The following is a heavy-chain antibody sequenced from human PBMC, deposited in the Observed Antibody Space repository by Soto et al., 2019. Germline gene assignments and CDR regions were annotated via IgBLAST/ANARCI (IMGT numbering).Heavy chain of an antibody. V-gene: IGHV3-30*18. CDR2: IAYDGNEK. Sequence: QVQLVESGGGVVQPGTSLRLSCAASGFTFKTHAMHWVRQAPGKGLEWMAVIAYDGNEKFYADSVKGRFTISRDNSKNALYLQINTLRNEDTAVYYCGKDVGDYVPYYYGVDVWGLGTTVTVSS. J-gene: IGHJ6*02. CDR1: GFTFKTHA. D-gene: IGHD1-26*01. CDR3: GKDVGDYVPYYYGVDV.